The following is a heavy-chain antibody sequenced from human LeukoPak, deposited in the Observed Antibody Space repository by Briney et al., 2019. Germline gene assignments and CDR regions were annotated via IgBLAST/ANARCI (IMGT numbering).Heavy chain of an antibody. Sequence: ASVKVSCKAPGYTFTSYGISWVRQAPGQGLEWMGWISAYNGNTNYAQKLQGRVTMTTDTSTSTAYMELRSLRSDDTAVYYCARVRSGSYYPYYYYYMDVWGKGTTVTASS. CDR2: ISAYNGNT. V-gene: IGHV1-18*01. CDR1: GYTFTSYG. CDR3: ARVRSGSYYPYYYYYMDV. J-gene: IGHJ6*03. D-gene: IGHD1-26*01.